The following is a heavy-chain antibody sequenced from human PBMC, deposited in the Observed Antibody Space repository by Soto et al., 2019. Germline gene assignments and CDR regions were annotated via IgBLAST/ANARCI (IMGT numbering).Heavy chain of an antibody. CDR1: GGTFSSYA. CDR2: IIPIFGTA. CDR3: ARAGIAAAGPGDWFDP. D-gene: IGHD6-13*01. V-gene: IGHV1-69*13. J-gene: IGHJ5*02. Sequence: SVKVSCKASGGTFSSYAISWVRQAPGQGLEWMGGIIPIFGTANYAQKFQGRVTITADESTSTAYMELSSLRSEDTAVYYCARAGIAAAGPGDWFDPWGQGTLVTVSS.